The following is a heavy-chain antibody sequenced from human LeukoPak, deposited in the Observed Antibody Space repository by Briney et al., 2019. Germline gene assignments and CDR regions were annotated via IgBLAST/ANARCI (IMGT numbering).Heavy chain of an antibody. CDR3: ATIIAVADGFDY. CDR1: GYTLTELS. V-gene: IGHV1-24*01. CDR2: FDPEDGET. D-gene: IGHD6-19*01. Sequence: ASVKVSCKVSGYTLTELSMHWVRQAPGKGLEWMGGFDPEDGETIYAQKFQGRVTMAEDTSTDTTYMELSSLRSEDTAVYYCATIIAVADGFDYWGQGTLVTVSS. J-gene: IGHJ4*02.